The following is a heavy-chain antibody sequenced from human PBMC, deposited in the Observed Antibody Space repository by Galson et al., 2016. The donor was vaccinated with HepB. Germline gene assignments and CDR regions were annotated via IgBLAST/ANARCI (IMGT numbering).Heavy chain of an antibody. D-gene: IGHD6-19*01. CDR2: IYPDDSDS. J-gene: IGHJ5*02. CDR1: GYNFTTSW. CDR3: VRIGSGWYEICVDP. V-gene: IGHV5-51*01. Sequence: QSGAEVKKPGESLRISCKASGYNFTTSWIGWVRRVPGYGLEWVAIIYPDDSDSRYSPSFQGQVRISADKTLNTAYLQWSSLRDSDTAIYYCVRIGSGWYEICVDPGGQGTLVTVAS.